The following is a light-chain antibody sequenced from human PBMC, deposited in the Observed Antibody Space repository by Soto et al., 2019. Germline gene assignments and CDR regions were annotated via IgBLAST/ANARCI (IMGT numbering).Light chain of an antibody. Sequence: QSVLTQPASVSGSLGQSITISCTGISSDVGGYNYVSWYQQHPGKAPKLMIFDSSNRPSGVSNRFSGSKSANTASLTISGLQAEDEADYYCSSYTSSYTLVVFAGGTKLTVL. V-gene: IGLV2-14*03. J-gene: IGLJ2*01. CDR1: SSDVGGYNY. CDR3: SSYTSSYTLVV. CDR2: DSS.